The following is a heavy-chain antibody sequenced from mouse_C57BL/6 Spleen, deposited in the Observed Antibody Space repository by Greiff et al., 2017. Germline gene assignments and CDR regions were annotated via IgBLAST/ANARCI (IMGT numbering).Heavy chain of an antibody. J-gene: IGHJ4*01. CDR1: GYTFTSYW. Sequence: VQLQQSGTELVKPGASVKLSCKASGYTFTSYWMHWVKQRPGQGLEWIGNINPSNGGTNYNEKFKSKATLTVDKSSSTAYMQLSSLTSEDSAVYYCAREGGQLRLPYYAMDYWGQGTSVTVSS. V-gene: IGHV1-53*01. D-gene: IGHD3-2*02. CDR3: AREGGQLRLPYYAMDY. CDR2: INPSNGGT.